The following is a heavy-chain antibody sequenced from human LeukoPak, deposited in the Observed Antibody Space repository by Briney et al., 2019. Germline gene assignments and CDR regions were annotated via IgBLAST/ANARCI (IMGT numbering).Heavy chain of an antibody. Sequence: GGSLRLSCAASGFTFSSYGMHWVRQAPGKGLEWVAVISYDGSNKYYADSVKGRFTISRDNSKNTLCLQMNSLRAEDTAVYYCAKEWGAFDIWGQGTMVTVSS. CDR2: ISYDGSNK. V-gene: IGHV3-30*18. CDR3: AKEWGAFDI. D-gene: IGHD3-16*01. J-gene: IGHJ3*02. CDR1: GFTFSSYG.